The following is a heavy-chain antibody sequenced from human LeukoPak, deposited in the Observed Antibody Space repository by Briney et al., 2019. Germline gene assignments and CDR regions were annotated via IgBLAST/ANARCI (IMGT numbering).Heavy chain of an antibody. CDR2: INHNGNVN. J-gene: IGHJ4*02. Sequence: GGSLRLSCAASGFTFSSYWMNWARQAPGKGLEWVASINHNGNVNYYVDSVKGRFTISRDNAKNSLYLQMSNLRAEDTAVYYCGRADQKWFGESMVDYWGQGTLVTVSS. CDR3: GRADQKWFGESMVDY. V-gene: IGHV3-7*01. D-gene: IGHD3-10*01. CDR1: GFTFSSYW.